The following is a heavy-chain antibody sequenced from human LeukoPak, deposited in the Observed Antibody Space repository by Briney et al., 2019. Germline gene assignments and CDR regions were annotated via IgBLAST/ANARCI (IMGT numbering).Heavy chain of an antibody. V-gene: IGHV4-30-2*01. Sequence: SQTLSLTCAVSGGSISSGGYSWSWIRQPPGMGLEWIGYIYHSGSTYYNPSLKSRVTISVDRSKNQFSLKLSSVTAAGTAVYYCARAYDSRGDAFDIWGQGTMVTVSS. J-gene: IGHJ3*02. D-gene: IGHD3-22*01. CDR1: GGSISSGGYS. CDR3: ARAYDSRGDAFDI. CDR2: IYHSGST.